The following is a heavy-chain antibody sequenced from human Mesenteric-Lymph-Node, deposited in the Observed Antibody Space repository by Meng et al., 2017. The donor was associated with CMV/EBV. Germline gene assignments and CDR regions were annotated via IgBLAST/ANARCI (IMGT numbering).Heavy chain of an antibody. CDR3: ARNPASIEAGGYYRRSAWFDP. CDR1: YY. CDR2: MYYSGIT. V-gene: IGHV4-59*01. Sequence: YYSSWIRQPPGKGLEWIGNMYYSGITDYNPSLKSRVTISLDTSKNQFSLKLSSVTAADTALYYCARNPASIEAGGYYRRSAWFDPWGQGTLVTVSS. D-gene: IGHD3-3*01. J-gene: IGHJ5*02.